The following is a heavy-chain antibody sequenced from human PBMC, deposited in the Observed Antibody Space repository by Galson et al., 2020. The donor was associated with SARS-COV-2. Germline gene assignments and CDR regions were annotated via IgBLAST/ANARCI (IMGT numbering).Heavy chain of an antibody. Sequence: SETLSLTCAVYGGSFSGYYWSWIRQPPGKGLEWIGEINHSGSTNYNPSLKSRVTISVDTSKTQFSLKLSSVTAADTAVYYCARGPGYSSSWYGTWRAFDIWGQGTMVTVSS. CDR2: INHSGST. CDR3: ARGPGYSSSWYGTWRAFDI. CDR1: GGSFSGYY. J-gene: IGHJ3*02. D-gene: IGHD6-13*01. V-gene: IGHV4-34*01.